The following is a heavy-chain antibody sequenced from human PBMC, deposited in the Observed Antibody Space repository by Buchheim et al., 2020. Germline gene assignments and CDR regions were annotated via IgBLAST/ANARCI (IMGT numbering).Heavy chain of an antibody. Sequence: EVQLVESGGGLVQPGGSLRLSCAASGFTFSSYEMNWVRQAPGKGLEWVANIKQDGSEKYYVDSVKGRFTISRDNAKNSLYLQMNSLRAEDTAVYYCARATSWYVIFDYWGQGTL. CDR2: IKQDGSEK. V-gene: IGHV3-7*01. D-gene: IGHD6-13*01. CDR1: GFTFSSYE. CDR3: ARATSWYVIFDY. J-gene: IGHJ4*02.